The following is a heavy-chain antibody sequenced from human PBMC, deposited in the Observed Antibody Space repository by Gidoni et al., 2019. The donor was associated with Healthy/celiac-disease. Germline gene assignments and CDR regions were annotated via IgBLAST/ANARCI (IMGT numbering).Heavy chain of an antibody. CDR2: INHSGST. D-gene: IGHD3-9*01. CDR1: GGSVSGYY. Sequence: QVQLQQRGAGLLKPSETLSLSCAVYGGSVSGYYWSWIRQPPGKGLEWIGEINHSGSTNYNPSLKRRVTISVDTSKNQFSLKLSSVTAADTAVYYCARGYFDWLLYGGVFDYWGQGTLVTVSS. J-gene: IGHJ4*02. CDR3: ARGYFDWLLYGGVFDY. V-gene: IGHV4-34*01.